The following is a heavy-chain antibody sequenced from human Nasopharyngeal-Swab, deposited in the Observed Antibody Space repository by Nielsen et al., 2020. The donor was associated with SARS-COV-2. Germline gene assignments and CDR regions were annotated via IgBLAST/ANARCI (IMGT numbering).Heavy chain of an antibody. CDR1: GFTFSSYA. Sequence: GESLKISCTTSGFTFSSYAMNWVRQDPGKGLEWVSSVSGSGGSTHYANSVKGRFAISRDNSKNTLYLQMNSLRVEDTAIYHCAKSGSEYDYDHIPVPIDFWGQGTLVAVSS. J-gene: IGHJ4*02. D-gene: IGHD3-16*01. V-gene: IGHV3-23*01. CDR2: VSGSGGST. CDR3: AKSGSEYDYDHIPVPIDF.